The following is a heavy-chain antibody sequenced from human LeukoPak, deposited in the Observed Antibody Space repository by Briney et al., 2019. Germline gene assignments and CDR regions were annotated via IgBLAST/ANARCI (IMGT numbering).Heavy chain of an antibody. CDR3: TRHGPRRCSGGSCSKGYFDY. CDR2: VYDSGSI. V-gene: IGHV4-59*08. Sequence: SETLSLTCTVSGASISSFDWSWIRQPPGKGLEWFGFVYDSGSIEYNLSLTSRVTISVDTSKNQCSLNLSSVTAADTAVYYCTRHGPRRCSGGSCSKGYFDYWGQGTLVTVSS. CDR1: GASISSFD. D-gene: IGHD2-15*01. J-gene: IGHJ4*02.